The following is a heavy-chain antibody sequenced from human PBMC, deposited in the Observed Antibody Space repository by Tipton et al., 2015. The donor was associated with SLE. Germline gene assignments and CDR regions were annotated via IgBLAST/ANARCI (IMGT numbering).Heavy chain of an antibody. Sequence: TLSLTCAVYGGSFSGYYWSWIRQPPGKGLEWIGEINHSGSTNYNPSLKSRVTISVDTSKNQFSLKLSSVTAADTAVYYCARGPGQLYWGQGTLVTVSS. CDR2: INHSGST. D-gene: IGHD6-13*01. CDR1: GGSFSGYY. V-gene: IGHV4-34*01. CDR3: ARGPGQLY. J-gene: IGHJ4*02.